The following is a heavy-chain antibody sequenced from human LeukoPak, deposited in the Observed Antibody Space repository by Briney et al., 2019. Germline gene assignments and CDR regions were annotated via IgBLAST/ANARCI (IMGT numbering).Heavy chain of an antibody. CDR3: ARTYYFDSSGYYSEGNYYYYYMDV. V-gene: IGHV3-30*02. D-gene: IGHD3-22*01. J-gene: IGHJ6*03. CDR1: GFTFSAYG. CDR2: IRYDGNDK. Sequence: GGSLRLSCAASGFTFSAYGMHWVRQATGKGLEWVAFIRYDGNDKLYADSVKGRFSISRDNAKNSLFLQMNSLRAEDTAFYYCARTYYFDSSGYYSEGNYYYYYMDVWGKGTTVTVSS.